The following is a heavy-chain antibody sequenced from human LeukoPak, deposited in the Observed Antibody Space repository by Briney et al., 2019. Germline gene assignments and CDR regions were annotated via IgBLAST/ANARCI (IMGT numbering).Heavy chain of an antibody. Sequence: GRSLRLSCAASGFTFSSYTMHWVRQAPGKGLEWVAVISYDGSNKYFADSVKGRFTISRDNSKNTLYLQMNSLRADDTAVYYCAREFTGYGNTDYWGQGTLVTVSS. J-gene: IGHJ4*02. V-gene: IGHV3-30*04. CDR3: AREFTGYGNTDY. CDR1: GFTFSSYT. CDR2: ISYDGSNK. D-gene: IGHD5-12*01.